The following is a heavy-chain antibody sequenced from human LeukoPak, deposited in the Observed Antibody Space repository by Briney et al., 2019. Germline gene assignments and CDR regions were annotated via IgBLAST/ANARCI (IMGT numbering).Heavy chain of an antibody. CDR2: IRYDGSNK. Sequence: PGGSLRLSCAASGFTFSSYGMHWVRQAPGKGLEWVAFIRYDGSNKYYADSVKGRFTISRDNSKNTLYLQMNSLRAEDTAVYYCARDPRGVQQRGAFDIWGQGTMVTVSS. J-gene: IGHJ3*02. CDR1: GFTFSSYG. D-gene: IGHD6-13*01. CDR3: ARDPRGVQQRGAFDI. V-gene: IGHV3-30*02.